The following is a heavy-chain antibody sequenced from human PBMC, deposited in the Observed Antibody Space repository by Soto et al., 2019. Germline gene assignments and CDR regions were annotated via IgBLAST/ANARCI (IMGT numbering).Heavy chain of an antibody. J-gene: IGHJ3*02. CDR3: AKDRTGDNDAFDI. CDR1: GFTFSSYG. Sequence: GGSLRLSCAASGFTFSSYGMHWVRQAPGKGLEWVAVISYDGSNKYYADSVKGRFTISRDNSKNTLYLQMNSLRAEDTAVYYCAKDRTGDNDAFDIWGQGTMVTVSS. V-gene: IGHV3-30*18. D-gene: IGHD2-15*01. CDR2: ISYDGSNK.